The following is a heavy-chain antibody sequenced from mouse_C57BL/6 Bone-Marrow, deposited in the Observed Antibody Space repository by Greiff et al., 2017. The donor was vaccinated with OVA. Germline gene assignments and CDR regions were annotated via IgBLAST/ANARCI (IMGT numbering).Heavy chain of an antibody. J-gene: IGHJ2*01. Sequence: VQLQQPGAELVKPGASVKLSCKASGYTFTSYWMHWVKQRPGQGLEWIGMIHPNSGSTNYNEKFKGKATLTVDKSSSTAYMQLSSLTSEDSAVYYCAGYTYFDYWGQGTTLTVSS. CDR1: GYTFTSYW. CDR3: AGYTYFDY. V-gene: IGHV1-64*01. CDR2: IHPNSGST.